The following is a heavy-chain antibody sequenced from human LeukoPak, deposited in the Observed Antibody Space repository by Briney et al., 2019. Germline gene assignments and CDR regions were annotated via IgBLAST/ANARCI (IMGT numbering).Heavy chain of an antibody. V-gene: IGHV1-69*05. CDR1: GGTFSSYA. J-gene: IGHJ4*02. CDR2: IIPIFGTA. Sequence: SVKVSCKASGGTFSSYAISWVRQAPGQGLEWMGGIIPIFGTANYAQKFQGRVTITTDESTSTAYMELSSLRSEDTAVYYCCVDTAMVLFDYWGQGTLVTVSS. CDR3: CVDTAMVLFDY. D-gene: IGHD5-18*01.